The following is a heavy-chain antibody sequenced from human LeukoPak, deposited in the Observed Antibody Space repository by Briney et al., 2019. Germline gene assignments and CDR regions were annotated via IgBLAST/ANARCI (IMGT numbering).Heavy chain of an antibody. D-gene: IGHD2-15*01. CDR3: ARHTGYCSGGSCYGDF. V-gene: IGHV5-51*01. Sequence: KFGESLKISCKGSGYTFHSYWIAWVRQMPGKGLEWMGIIYPGDSDTRYSPSFQGQVTISADKSIRTAYLQWSSLKASDTAMYYRARHTGYCSGGSCYGDFWGQGTLVTVSS. CDR1: GYTFHSYW. J-gene: IGHJ4*02. CDR2: IYPGDSDT.